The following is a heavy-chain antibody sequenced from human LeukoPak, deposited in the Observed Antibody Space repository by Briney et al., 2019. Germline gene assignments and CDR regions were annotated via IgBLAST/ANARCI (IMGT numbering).Heavy chain of an antibody. CDR3: ASGQLADTY. Sequence: PGGSLRLSCAASGFTFRTYWMSWVRQTPGKGLEWVAKIKPDGSEKSYLDSVKGRLTISRDNAKTSVYLQMNSLRVEDTALYYCASGQLADTYWGQGALVTVSS. D-gene: IGHD2-15*01. J-gene: IGHJ4*02. V-gene: IGHV3-7*01. CDR2: IKPDGSEK. CDR1: GFTFRTYW.